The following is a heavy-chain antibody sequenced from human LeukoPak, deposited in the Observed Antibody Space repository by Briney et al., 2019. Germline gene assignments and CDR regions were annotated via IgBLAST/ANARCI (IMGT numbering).Heavy chain of an antibody. CDR1: GGSISSYY. V-gene: IGHV4-59*01. CDR3: ARALLWGYDY. CDR2: IYYSGST. Sequence: SETLSLTCTVSGGSISSYYWSWIRQPPGKGLEWIGYIYYSGSTNYNPSLKSRLTMSVDTSKNQFSLKLSSVTAADTAVYYCARALLWGYDYWGQGALVTVSS. D-gene: IGHD3-10*01. J-gene: IGHJ4*02.